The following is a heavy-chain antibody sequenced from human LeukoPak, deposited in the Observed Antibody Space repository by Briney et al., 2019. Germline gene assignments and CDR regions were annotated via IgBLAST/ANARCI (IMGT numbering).Heavy chain of an antibody. V-gene: IGHV3-48*03. Sequence: PGGSLRLSCAASGFTFSSYEMNWVRQAPGKGLEWVSYISSSGSTKHYADSVKGRFTISRDNAKNSLYLQMNSLRAEDTGVYHCARVDYGASFIDYWGQGTLVTVSS. CDR3: ARVDYGASFIDY. D-gene: IGHD4-17*01. CDR1: GFTFSSYE. J-gene: IGHJ4*02. CDR2: ISSSGSTK.